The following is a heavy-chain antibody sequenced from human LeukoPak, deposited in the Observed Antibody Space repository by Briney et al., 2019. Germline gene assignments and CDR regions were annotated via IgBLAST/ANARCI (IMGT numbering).Heavy chain of an antibody. D-gene: IGHD1-26*01. V-gene: IGHV4-34*01. CDR3: ARGGVGAIVDY. Sequence: SETLSLTCAVYGGSFSGYYWSWIRQPPGKGLEWIGEINHSGSTNYNPSLKSRVTISVDTSRNQFSLKLSSVTAADTAVYYCARGGVGAIVDYWGQGTLVTVSS. CDR2: INHSGST. CDR1: GGSFSGYY. J-gene: IGHJ4*02.